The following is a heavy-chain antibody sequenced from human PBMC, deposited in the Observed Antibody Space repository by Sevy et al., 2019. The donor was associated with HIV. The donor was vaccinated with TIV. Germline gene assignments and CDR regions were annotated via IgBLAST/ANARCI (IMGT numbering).Heavy chain of an antibody. CDR2: IRSKAYGGTT. V-gene: IGHV3-49*03. J-gene: IGHJ6*02. CDR1: GFTFGDYA. Sequence: GGSLRLSCTASGFTFGDYAMSWFRQAPGKGLEWVGFIRSKAYGGTTEYAASVNSRFTISRDESKTIAYLQMNSLKTEDTGVYYCTRGGGITMMGYYYYGMDVWGQGTTVTVSS. D-gene: IGHD3-22*01. CDR3: TRGGGITMMGYYYYGMDV.